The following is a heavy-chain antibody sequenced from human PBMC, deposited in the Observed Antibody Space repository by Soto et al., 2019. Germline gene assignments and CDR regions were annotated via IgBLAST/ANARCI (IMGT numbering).Heavy chain of an antibody. CDR2: ISSSSSYI. CDR3: ARGQYCSGGSCWSDY. J-gene: IGHJ4*02. V-gene: IGHV3-21*01. CDR1: GFTFSSYS. Sequence: EVQLVESGGGLVKPGGSLRLSCAASGFTFSSYSMNWVRQAPGKGLEWVSSISSSSSYIYYADSVKGRFTISRDNAKNSLYLQMNRLRAEDTAVYYCARGQYCSGGSCWSDYWGQGTLVTVSS. D-gene: IGHD2-15*01.